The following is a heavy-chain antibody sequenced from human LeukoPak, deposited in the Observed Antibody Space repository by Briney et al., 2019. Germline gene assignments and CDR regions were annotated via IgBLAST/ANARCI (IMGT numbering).Heavy chain of an antibody. V-gene: IGHV4-59*01. J-gene: IGHJ4*02. CDR1: GGSISSYY. Sequence: SETLSLTCTVSGGSISSYYWSWIRQPPGKGLEWIGYIYYSGSTNYNPSLKSRVTISVDTSKNQFSLKLSSVAAADTAVYYCARVPYYDSSGSLGFDYWGQETLVTVSS. CDR2: IYYSGST. D-gene: IGHD3-22*01. CDR3: ARVPYYDSSGSLGFDY.